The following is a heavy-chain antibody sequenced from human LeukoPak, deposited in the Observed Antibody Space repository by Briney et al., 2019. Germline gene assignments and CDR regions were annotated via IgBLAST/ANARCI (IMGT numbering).Heavy chain of an antibody. Sequence: GGSLRLSCAASGFTFSDYYMSRLRQAPGKGLEWVSSISGSGGTTYDADSVKGRFTISRDNSKNTLYLQMNSLRAEDTAVYYCAKVYTYGDSWGQGTLVTVSS. D-gene: IGHD5-18*01. CDR3: AKVYTYGDS. CDR1: GFTFSDYY. CDR2: ISGSGGTT. V-gene: IGHV3-23*01. J-gene: IGHJ4*02.